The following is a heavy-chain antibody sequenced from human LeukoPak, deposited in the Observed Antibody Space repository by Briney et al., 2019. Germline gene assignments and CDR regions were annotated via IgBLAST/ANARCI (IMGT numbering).Heavy chain of an antibody. CDR3: ARHRSRDTMIVRDYFDY. CDR1: GGYISSYN. J-gene: IGHJ4*02. CDR2: IYASGST. D-gene: IGHD3-22*01. V-gene: IGHV4-4*07. Sequence: PSETLSLTCTVSGGYISSYNWNWIRQPAGQGLEWIGRIYASGSTNYNPSLNSRVTMSVDTSKNQYSLKLSSVTAADTAVYYCARHRSRDTMIVRDYFDYWGQGTLVTVSS.